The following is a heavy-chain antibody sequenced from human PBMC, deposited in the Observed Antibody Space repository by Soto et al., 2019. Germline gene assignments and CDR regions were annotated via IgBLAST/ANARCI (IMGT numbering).Heavy chain of an antibody. Sequence: TETLSLTCTVSGGSISSSSYYWGWIRQPPGKGLEWIGSIYYSGSTYYNPSLKSRVTISVDTSKNQFSLKLSSVTAADTAVYYCASPFSGSLNAFDIWGQGPMVTVSS. CDR3: ASPFSGSLNAFDI. J-gene: IGHJ3*02. CDR2: IYYSGST. V-gene: IGHV4-39*01. CDR1: GGSISSSSYY. D-gene: IGHD1-26*01.